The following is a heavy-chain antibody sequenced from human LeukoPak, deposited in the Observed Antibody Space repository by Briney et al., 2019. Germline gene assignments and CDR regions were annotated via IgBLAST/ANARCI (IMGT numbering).Heavy chain of an antibody. CDR1: GCTFSSYD. Sequence: SVKVSCQASGCTFSSYDISWVRQAPGQGLEWMGGIIPIFGTANYAQKFQGRVTIPADESTSTAYMELSSLRSEDTAVYYCARRTGLSGLVDYWGQGTLVTVSS. V-gene: IGHV1-69*01. D-gene: IGHD3/OR15-3a*01. CDR2: IIPIFGTA. CDR3: ARRTGLSGLVDY. J-gene: IGHJ4*02.